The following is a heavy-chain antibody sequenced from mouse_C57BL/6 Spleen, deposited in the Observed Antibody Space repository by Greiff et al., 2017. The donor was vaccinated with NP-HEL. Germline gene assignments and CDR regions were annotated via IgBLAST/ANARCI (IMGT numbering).Heavy chain of an antibody. D-gene: IGHD1-1*01. CDR2: IYPGGGDT. J-gene: IGHJ3*01. V-gene: IGHV1-82*01. CDR1: GYAFSSSW. CDR3: AREYGSSPFAY. Sequence: VHLVESGPELVKPGASVKISCKASGYAFSSSWMHWVKQRPGQGLEWIGRIYPGGGDTNYNGKFKGKATLTADKSSSTAYMQLSSLTSEDSAVYFWAREYGSSPFAYWGQGTLVTVSA.